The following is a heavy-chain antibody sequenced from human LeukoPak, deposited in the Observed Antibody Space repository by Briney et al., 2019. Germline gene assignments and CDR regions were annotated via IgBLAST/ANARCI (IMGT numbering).Heavy chain of an antibody. J-gene: IGHJ6*02. CDR3: ARERSDYGYYYYGMDV. CDR1: GYTFTSYG. Sequence: GASVTVSCKASGYTFTSYGISWVRQAPGQGLEWMGRIIPILGIANYAQKFQGRVTITADRSTSTAYMELSSLRSEDTAVYYCARERSDYGYYYYGMDVWGQGTTVTVSS. V-gene: IGHV1-69*04. CDR2: IIPILGIA. D-gene: IGHD4-17*01.